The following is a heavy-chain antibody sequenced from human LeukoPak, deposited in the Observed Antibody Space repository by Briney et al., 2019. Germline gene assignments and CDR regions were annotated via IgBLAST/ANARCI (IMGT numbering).Heavy chain of an antibody. CDR3: ARDPTTVTTIFDS. CDR1: GVSISAYY. Sequence: SETLSLTCSVSGVSISAYYWSWIRQSAGNRLEWVGRIYPGEGIYATATTSYNPSFKSRVTMSGDTSKNQLSLKLSSVTAADTAVYYCARDPTTVTTIFDSWGQGILVTVSS. D-gene: IGHD4-11*01. J-gene: IGHJ4*02. V-gene: IGHV4-4*07. CDR2: IYPGEGIYATATT.